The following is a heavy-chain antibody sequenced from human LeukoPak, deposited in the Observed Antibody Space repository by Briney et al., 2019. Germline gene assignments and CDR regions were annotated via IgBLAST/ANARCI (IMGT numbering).Heavy chain of an antibody. CDR1: GFTFSSYA. V-gene: IGHV3-64*01. J-gene: IGHJ3*02. CDR3: ARDRVPAAIEPGDDAFDI. CDR2: ISSNGGST. D-gene: IGHD2-2*02. Sequence: GGSLRLSCAASGFTFSSYAMHWVRQAPGKGLEYVSAISSNGGSTYYANSVKGRFTISRDNSKNTLYLQMGSLRAEDMAVYYCARDRVPAAIEPGDDAFDIWGQGTMVTVSS.